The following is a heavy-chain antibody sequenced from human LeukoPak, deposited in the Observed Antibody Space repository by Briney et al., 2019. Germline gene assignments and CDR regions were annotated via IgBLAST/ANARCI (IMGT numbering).Heavy chain of an antibody. CDR3: AREGYQGWIDY. D-gene: IGHD2-15*01. J-gene: IGHJ4*02. Sequence: GGTLRLSCAASGFTFSSYWMSWVRQAPGKGLEWVANIKQDGSEKYYVDSVKGRFTISRDSAKNSLYLQMNSLRAEDTAVYYCAREGYQGWIDYWGQGTLVTVSS. CDR1: GFTFSSYW. V-gene: IGHV3-7*01. CDR2: IKQDGSEK.